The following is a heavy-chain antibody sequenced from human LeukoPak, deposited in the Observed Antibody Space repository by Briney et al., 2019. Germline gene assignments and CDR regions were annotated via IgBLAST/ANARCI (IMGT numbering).Heavy chain of an antibody. Sequence: GGSLRLSCAASGFTLSDYWMSWVRQAPGKGLEWVANMKQDGSEKYYVDSVKGRFSISRDNTKGSLFLQLNSLRAEDTAVYYCARAAGYSSGWRLDYWGQGTLVTVSS. J-gene: IGHJ4*02. CDR2: MKQDGSEK. D-gene: IGHD6-19*01. CDR3: ARAAGYSSGWRLDY. V-gene: IGHV3-7*03. CDR1: GFTLSDYW.